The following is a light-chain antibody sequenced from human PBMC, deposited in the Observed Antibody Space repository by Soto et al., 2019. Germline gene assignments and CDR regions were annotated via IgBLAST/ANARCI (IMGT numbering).Light chain of an antibody. Sequence: DIQMTQSPSTLSASVGDRVTITCRASQSINSWLAWYQQKPGKAPKLLIYKASSLESGVPSRFSGSGSGTEFTLTISSLQPDDFATYYRQQYNSYWTFGQGTKLEIK. CDR1: QSINSW. CDR3: QQYNSYWT. J-gene: IGKJ1*01. V-gene: IGKV1-5*03. CDR2: KAS.